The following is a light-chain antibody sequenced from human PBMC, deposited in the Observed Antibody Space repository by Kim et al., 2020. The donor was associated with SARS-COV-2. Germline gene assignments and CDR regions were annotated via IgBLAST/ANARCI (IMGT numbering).Light chain of an antibody. V-gene: IGLV3-27*01. CDR1: VLAKKY. CDR3: YSAADNNLV. CDR2: KDS. J-gene: IGLJ3*02. Sequence: SYELTQPSSVSVSPGQTARITCSGDVLAKKYARWFQQKPGQAPVLVIYKDSERPSGIPERFSGSSSGTTVTLTISGAQVEDEADYYCYSAADNNLVFGGGTKHRP.